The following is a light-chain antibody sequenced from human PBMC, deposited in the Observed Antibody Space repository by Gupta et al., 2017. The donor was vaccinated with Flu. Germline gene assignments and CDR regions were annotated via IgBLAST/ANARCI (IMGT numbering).Light chain of an antibody. CDR2: DVR. CDR3: CGFTGQYWG. J-gene: IGLJ3*02. CDR1: STDVGGNDY. Sequence: QSALTQPRSVSGSPGQSVTISCTGSSTDVGGNDYVLWLRQNPGKAPRLMMYDVRQRPSGGPDRFFRDRSRNTTSLTISGLRGEDEADYYCCGFTGQYWGLGGGTKLNVL. V-gene: IGLV2-11*01.